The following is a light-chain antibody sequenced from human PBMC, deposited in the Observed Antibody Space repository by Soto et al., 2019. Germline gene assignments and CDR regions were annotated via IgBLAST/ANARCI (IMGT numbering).Light chain of an antibody. Sequence: QSALTQPASVSGSPGQSITISCTGTSSDVGGYNYVSWYQQHPGKAPKLMIYDVSNRPSGVSNRFSGSKSGNTPSLTISGLQAEDEADYYCSSYTSSSTLVFGGGTKVTVL. CDR2: DVS. CDR3: SSYTSSSTLV. J-gene: IGLJ2*01. V-gene: IGLV2-14*01. CDR1: SSDVGGYNY.